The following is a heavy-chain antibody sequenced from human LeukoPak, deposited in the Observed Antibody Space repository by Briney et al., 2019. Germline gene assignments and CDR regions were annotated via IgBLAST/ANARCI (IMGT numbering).Heavy chain of an antibody. CDR3: AKEGGFQLPFDS. V-gene: IGHV3-23*01. Sequence: GGSLRLSCVASGFTFTNYVMGWVRQAPGKGLEWVSAISGTGGRTYYADSAKGRLTISKDDSKNTLYLQMNSLRAEDTAVYYCAKEGGFQLPFDSWGQGTLVTVSS. J-gene: IGHJ4*02. CDR1: GFTFTNYV. CDR2: ISGTGGRT. D-gene: IGHD2-2*01.